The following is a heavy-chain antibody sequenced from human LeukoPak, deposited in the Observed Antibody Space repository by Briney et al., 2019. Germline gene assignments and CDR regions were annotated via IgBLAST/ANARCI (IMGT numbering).Heavy chain of an antibody. CDR3: ARGFDWLSDDY. Sequence: SETLSLTCAVSDYSVSSGYYWGWIRQPPGKGLEWIGSIYHSGSTYYNPSLKSRVTISVDTSKNQFSLKLSSVTAAATAVYYCARGFDWLSDDYWGQVTLVTVSS. V-gene: IGHV4-38-2*01. D-gene: IGHD3-9*01. J-gene: IGHJ4*02. CDR1: DYSVSSGYY. CDR2: IYHSGST.